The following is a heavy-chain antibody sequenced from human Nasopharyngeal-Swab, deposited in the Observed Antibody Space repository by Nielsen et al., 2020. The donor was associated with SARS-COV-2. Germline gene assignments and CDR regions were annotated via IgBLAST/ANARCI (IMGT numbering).Heavy chain of an antibody. D-gene: IGHD3-10*01. CDR2: ISWNSGTI. V-gene: IGHV3-9*01. Sequence: GGSLRLSCAASGFTFDEYAMHWVRQAPGKGLEWISGISWNSGTIAYAGSVRGRFTISRDDAKSSLTLQMDNLRPEDTAFYYCVKGSSSGSYPNWFDPWGQGVLVTVSS. J-gene: IGHJ5*02. CDR3: VKGSSSGSYPNWFDP. CDR1: GFTFDEYA.